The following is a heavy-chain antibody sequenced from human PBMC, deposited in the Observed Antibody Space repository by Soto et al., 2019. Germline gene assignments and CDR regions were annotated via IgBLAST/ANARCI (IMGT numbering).Heavy chain of an antibody. D-gene: IGHD3-10*01. CDR2: IYHSGST. Sequence: QVQLQESASGLVKPSETLSLTCGVSGDSISGDYSWHWIRRPPGEGLEWVGYIYHSGSTHYNPSLGSRVTMSVDTSKNLFSLKLTDVTAADSALYYCARGDIIRGAPIASWGQGTLVTV. CDR3: ARGDIIRGAPIAS. V-gene: IGHV4-30-2*01. CDR1: GDSISGDYS. J-gene: IGHJ4*02.